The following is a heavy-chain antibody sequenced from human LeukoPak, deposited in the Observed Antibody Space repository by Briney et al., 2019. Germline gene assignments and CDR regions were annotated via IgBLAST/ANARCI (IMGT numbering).Heavy chain of an antibody. V-gene: IGHV3-74*01. D-gene: IGHD4-11*01. Sequence: GGSLRLSCAASGFTFSSPWMHWVRQAPGKGLVWVSRINSDGSATAYADSVKGRFTISRDNAENTLYLQMNSLRAEDTAVYYCARAPHYSNYGPYYYGMDVWGQGTTVTVSS. CDR1: GFTFSSPW. CDR3: ARAPHYSNYGPYYYGMDV. CDR2: INSDGSAT. J-gene: IGHJ6*02.